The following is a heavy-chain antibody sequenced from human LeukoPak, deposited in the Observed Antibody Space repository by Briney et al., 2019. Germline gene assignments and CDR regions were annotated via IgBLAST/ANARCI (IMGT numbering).Heavy chain of an antibody. CDR2: TYHDGRN. CDR1: GYSISSGFY. CDR3: ARFLGGNGLSYYGMDV. D-gene: IGHD1-1*01. Sequence: SETLSLTCAVSGYSISSGFYWGWIRQPPGKGLEWIGSTYHDGRNYYNASLKSRVTISVDTSKNQFSLKLSSVTAADTAVYYCARFLGGNGLSYYGMDVWGKGTTVTVSS. V-gene: IGHV4-38-2*01. J-gene: IGHJ6*04.